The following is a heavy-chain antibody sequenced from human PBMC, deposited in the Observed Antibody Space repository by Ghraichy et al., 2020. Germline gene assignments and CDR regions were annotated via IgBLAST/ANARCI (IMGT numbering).Heavy chain of an antibody. CDR3: ARPPEAYYDSSGYSPFDY. J-gene: IGHJ4*02. CDR2: ISNSGSTI. V-gene: IGHV3-48*02. Sequence: GGSLRLSCAASGFTFSSYSMNWVRQAPGKGMEWVSYISNSGSTIYYADSVKGRFTIYRDNAKNSLYLQMNSLRDEDTAVYYCARPPEAYYDSSGYSPFDYWGQGTLVTVSS. CDR1: GFTFSSYS. D-gene: IGHD3-22*01.